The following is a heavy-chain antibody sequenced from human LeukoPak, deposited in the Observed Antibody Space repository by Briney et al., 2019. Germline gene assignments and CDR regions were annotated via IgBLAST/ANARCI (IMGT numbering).Heavy chain of an antibody. CDR3: ARQGTSGYHYLDY. V-gene: IGHV3-30*04. Sequence: PPGMSLRLSCAASGFTFSTYAMHWVRQAPGKGLEWVALISYDGSSKYYADSVKGRFTISRDNSKNTLYLQVNSLRAEDTAVYWCARQGTSGYHYLDYWGQGTLVTVSS. J-gene: IGHJ4*02. D-gene: IGHD3-22*01. CDR2: ISYDGSSK. CDR1: GFTFSTYA.